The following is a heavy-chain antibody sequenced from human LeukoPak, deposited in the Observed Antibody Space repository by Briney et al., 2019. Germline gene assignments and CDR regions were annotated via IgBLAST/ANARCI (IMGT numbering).Heavy chain of an antibody. Sequence: ASVKVSCKSSGYTFTGNYMHWVRQAPGQGLEWMGWINPNSGDTKYAQNFQGRVTMTRDTSITTTYMELSSLRSDDTAVYYCVRDRHTVAVAATLDYWGRGTLVIASS. CDR3: VRDRHTVAVAATLDY. D-gene: IGHD6-19*01. CDR1: GYTFTGNY. V-gene: IGHV1-2*02. J-gene: IGHJ4*02. CDR2: INPNSGDT.